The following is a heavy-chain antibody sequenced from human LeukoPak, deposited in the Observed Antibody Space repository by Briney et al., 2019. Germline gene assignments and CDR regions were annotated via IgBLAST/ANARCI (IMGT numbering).Heavy chain of an antibody. CDR2: INPKSGGT. D-gene: IGHD2-8*02. J-gene: IGHJ4*02. Sequence: ASVKVSCKASGYTFTGHYIHWVRQAPGQRFEWMGWINPKSGGTNYAQKFQGRVALTRDQSIDTTYMELSRLRSDDTAVYYCARDGGVGRSRYIWGNLDYWGQGFLVTVSS. CDR3: ARDGGVGRSRYIWGNLDY. CDR1: GYTFTGHY. V-gene: IGHV1-2*02.